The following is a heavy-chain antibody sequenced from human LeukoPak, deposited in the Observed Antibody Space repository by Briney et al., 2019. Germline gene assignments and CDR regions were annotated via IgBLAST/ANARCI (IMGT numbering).Heavy chain of an antibody. CDR2: ISLYGDNT. CDR3: AKGNSIAVSAFFDY. J-gene: IGHJ4*02. Sequence: GESLTLSCAPSGLPFDDYTMSWVRQPPGKGLEWVALISLYGDNTYYADSVKGRFTISRDNSKKSLHLQMNSLRAEDTALCYCAKGNSIAVSAFFDYWGQGTLVTVSS. D-gene: IGHD6-19*01. V-gene: IGHV3-43*01. CDR1: GLPFDDYT.